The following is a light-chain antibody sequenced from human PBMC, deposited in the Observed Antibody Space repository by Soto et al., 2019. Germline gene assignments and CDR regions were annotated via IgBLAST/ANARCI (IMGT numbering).Light chain of an antibody. CDR3: QQYYSSPPIT. V-gene: IGKV3-15*01. Sequence: EIVMTQSPASLSVSPGERVTLSCRASQIINTALAWYQQKPGQAPRLLIYAASTTATGITASLSGSGSGAEFSLPISSLLSAEFAVYYCQQYYSSPPITFGQGTRLEIK. CDR2: AAS. J-gene: IGKJ5*01. CDR1: QIINTA.